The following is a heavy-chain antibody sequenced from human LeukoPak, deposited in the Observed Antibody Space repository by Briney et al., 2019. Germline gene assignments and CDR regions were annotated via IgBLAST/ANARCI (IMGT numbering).Heavy chain of an antibody. D-gene: IGHD6-13*01. CDR3: AKLAPEQQTEYYFDY. CDR2: ISGSGST. J-gene: IGHJ4*02. Sequence: GGSLRLSCAASGFTFSSYAMSWVRQAPGKGLEWVSAISGSGSTYYADSVKGRFTISRDNSKNTLYLQMNSLRAEDTAVYYCAKLAPEQQTEYYFDYWGQGTLVTVSS. V-gene: IGHV3-23*01. CDR1: GFTFSSYA.